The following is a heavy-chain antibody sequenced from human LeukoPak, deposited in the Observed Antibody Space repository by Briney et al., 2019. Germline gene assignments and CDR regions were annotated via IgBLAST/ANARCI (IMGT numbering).Heavy chain of an antibody. Sequence: QPGGSLRLSCAASGFSFSSYAMTWVRQGPGKGLEWVSAISGSGGSTYYADSVKGRFTISRDNSKNTLYLQMNSLRAEDTAVYYCAKGDFRWEHTDYWGQGTLVTVSS. V-gene: IGHV3-23*01. D-gene: IGHD1-26*01. J-gene: IGHJ4*02. CDR2: ISGSGGST. CDR1: GFSFSSYA. CDR3: AKGDFRWEHTDY.